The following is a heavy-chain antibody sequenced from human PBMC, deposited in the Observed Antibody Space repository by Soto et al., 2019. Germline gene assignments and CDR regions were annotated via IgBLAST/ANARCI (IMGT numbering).Heavy chain of an antibody. Sequence: SETLSLTCTVSGGSISSGGYYWSWIRQHPGKGLEWIGTIYFSGTTYYNPSLKSRVTISVDTSKSQFSLKLSSVTAADTAVYYCARRDRSGFSYWLDTWGQGTLVTVSS. D-gene: IGHD3-22*01. V-gene: IGHV4-31*03. CDR3: ARRDRSGFSYWLDT. CDR2: IYFSGTT. J-gene: IGHJ5*02. CDR1: GGSISSGGYY.